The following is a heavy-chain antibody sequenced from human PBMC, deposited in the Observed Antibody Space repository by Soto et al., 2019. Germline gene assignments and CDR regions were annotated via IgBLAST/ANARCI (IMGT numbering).Heavy chain of an antibody. V-gene: IGHV4-59*12. Sequence: SETLSLTCTVSGCSLSRYYWSWIRQPPGKGLEWIGYIYYSGSTNYNPSLKSRVTISVDTSKNQFSLKLSSVTAADTAVYYCARDGWNDVSGYYYYYMDVWGKGTTVTVSS. CDR1: GCSLSRYY. D-gene: IGHD1-1*01. CDR2: IYYSGST. CDR3: ARDGWNDVSGYYYYYMDV. J-gene: IGHJ6*03.